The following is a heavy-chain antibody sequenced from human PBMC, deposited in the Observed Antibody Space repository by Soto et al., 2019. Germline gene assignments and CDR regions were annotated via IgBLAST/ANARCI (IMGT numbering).Heavy chain of an antibody. V-gene: IGHV3-23*01. CDR3: AKDGSLDY. J-gene: IGHJ4*02. CDR1: GFTFSSYA. CDR2: ISGSGGST. Sequence: GSLKLSCSASGFTFSSYAISWVHQAPGKGLEWVSAISGSGGSTYYADSVKCRFTISRDNSKNTLYLQMNSLRAEDTDVYYCAKDGSLDYWGQGTMVTVSS.